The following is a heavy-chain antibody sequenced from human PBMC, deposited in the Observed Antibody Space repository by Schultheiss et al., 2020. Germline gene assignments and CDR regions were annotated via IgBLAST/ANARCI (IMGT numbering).Heavy chain of an antibody. Sequence: GGSLRLSCAASGFTFSNYAFHWVRQAPGKGLEWVAVISYDGSNKYYADSVKGRFTISRDNSKNTLYLQMNSLRAEDTAVYYCAKGRVGYWGQGTLVTVSS. J-gene: IGHJ4*02. CDR2: ISYDGSNK. CDR1: GFTFSNYA. V-gene: IGHV3-30-3*01. CDR3: AKGRVGY.